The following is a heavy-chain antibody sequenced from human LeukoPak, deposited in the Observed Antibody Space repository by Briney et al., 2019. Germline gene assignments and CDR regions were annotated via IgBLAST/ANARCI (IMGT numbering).Heavy chain of an antibody. CDR1: GGSFSGYY. Sequence: SETLSLTCAVYGGSFSGYYWSWIRQPPGKGLEWIGEIDHSGSTNYNPSLKSRVTISVDTSKNQFSLKLSSVTAADTAVYYCAARLGYFDLWGRGTLVTVSS. J-gene: IGHJ2*01. CDR3: AARLGYFDL. V-gene: IGHV4-34*01. CDR2: IDHSGST. D-gene: IGHD3-16*01.